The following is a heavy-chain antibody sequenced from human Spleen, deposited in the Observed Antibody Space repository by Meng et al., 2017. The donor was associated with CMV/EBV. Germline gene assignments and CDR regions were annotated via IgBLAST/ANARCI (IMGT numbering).Heavy chain of an antibody. CDR2: INPSGGST. CDR3: ARDRCSSTSCYGNWFDP. J-gene: IGHJ5*02. CDR1: GYTFTSYY. V-gene: IGHV1-46*01. Sequence: ASVKVSCKASGYTFTSYYMHWVRQAPGQGLEWMGIINPSGGSTSYAQKFQGRVTMTRDTSTSTVYMELSSLRSDDTAVYYCARDRCSSTSCYGNWFDPWGQGTLVTVSS. D-gene: IGHD2-2*01.